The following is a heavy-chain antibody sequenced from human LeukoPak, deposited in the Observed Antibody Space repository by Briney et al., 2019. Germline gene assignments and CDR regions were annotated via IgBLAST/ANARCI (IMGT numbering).Heavy chain of an antibody. Sequence: GGSLRLSCSASGFTFSSYAMHWVRQAPGKGLEYVSAISSNGGSTYYADSVKGRFTISRDNSKNTLFFLMSSLRTEDTAVYYCVKDTLPKGYSTRWYYAFDVWGQGTTVTVSP. CDR1: GFTFSSYA. CDR3: VKDTLPKGYSTRWYYAFDV. CDR2: ISSNGGST. V-gene: IGHV3-64*05. J-gene: IGHJ3*01. D-gene: IGHD6-13*01.